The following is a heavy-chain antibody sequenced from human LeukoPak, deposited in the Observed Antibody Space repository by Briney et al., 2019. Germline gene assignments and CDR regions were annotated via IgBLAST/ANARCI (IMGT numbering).Heavy chain of an antibody. D-gene: IGHD2-21*02. J-gene: IGHJ4*02. CDR1: GFTFSSYA. CDR2: ISYDGSNK. V-gene: IGHV3-30-3*01. Sequence: GRSLRLSCAASGFTFSSYAMHWVRQAPGKGLEWVAVISYDGSNKYYADSVKGRFTISRDNSKNTLYLQMNSLRAEDTAVYYCATTHVVVTANFDHWGQGTLVTVSS. CDR3: ATTHVVVTANFDH.